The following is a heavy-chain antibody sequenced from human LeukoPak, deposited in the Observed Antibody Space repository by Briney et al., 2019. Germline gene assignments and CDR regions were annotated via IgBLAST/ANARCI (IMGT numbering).Heavy chain of an antibody. CDR3: ARGGVVAAANNWFDP. CDR2: IHTSGST. J-gene: IGHJ5*02. D-gene: IGHD2-2*01. V-gene: IGHV4-61*02. Sequence: SETLSLTCTVSGGSINSGSFYWSWIRQPAGKGLEWIGRIHTSGSTNYSPSLKNRVTISVDTSKNQFSLNLSSVTAADTAVYYCARGGVVAAANNWFDPWGQGTLVTVSS. CDR1: GGSINSGSFY.